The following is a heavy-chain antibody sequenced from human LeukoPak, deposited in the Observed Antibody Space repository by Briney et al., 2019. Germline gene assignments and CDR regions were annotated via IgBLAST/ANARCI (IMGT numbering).Heavy chain of an antibody. Sequence: PSETLSLTCTVSGASISSGDYYWSWIRQAPGKGLECIGYIYYSGSTSYNPSLKSRVIISVDTSKNQFSLKLTSVTAADTAVYYCVRGPNYVWGSYRYFDYWGQGTLVTVSS. CDR1: GASISSGDYY. CDR3: VRGPNYVWGSYRYFDY. J-gene: IGHJ4*02. CDR2: IYYSGST. D-gene: IGHD3-16*02. V-gene: IGHV4-30-4*01.